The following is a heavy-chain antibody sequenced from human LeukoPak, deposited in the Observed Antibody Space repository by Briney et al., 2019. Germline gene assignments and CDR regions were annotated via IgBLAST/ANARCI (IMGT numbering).Heavy chain of an antibody. Sequence: TSQTLSLTSTVSGGSVGSDDYYWNWIRQSPGKGLEWIGYIYYNGNTYYNPSLRSRVTISLDTFRNHFTLNLSSVTAADTAMYYCARGGLNSLLPYWGQGTLVAVSS. D-gene: IGHD2/OR15-2a*01. CDR2: IYYNGNT. J-gene: IGHJ4*02. V-gene: IGHV4-30-4*08. CDR3: ARGGLNSLLPY. CDR1: GGSVGSDDYY.